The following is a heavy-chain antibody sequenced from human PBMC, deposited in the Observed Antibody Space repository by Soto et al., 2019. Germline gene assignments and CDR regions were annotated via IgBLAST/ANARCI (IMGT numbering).Heavy chain of an antibody. CDR3: ARAFYDSVGYTWFDS. J-gene: IGHJ5*01. CDR2: IHNSGTS. D-gene: IGHD3-22*01. V-gene: IGHV4-59*01. Sequence: SETLSLTCTVSGDTSTSYYWGWIRQAPGKGLEWIGHIHNSGTSTHNPSLNGRVTISIDMSKKQFSLKLTSLTSADTAVYYCARAFYDSVGYTWFDSWSQGTLVTVS. CDR1: GDTSTSYY.